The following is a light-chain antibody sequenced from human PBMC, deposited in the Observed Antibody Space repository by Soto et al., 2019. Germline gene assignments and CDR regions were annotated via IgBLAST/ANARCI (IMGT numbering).Light chain of an antibody. J-gene: IGKJ4*01. Sequence: DILMTQSPSSLSASVGDRATITCRASQGISNYLAWYQQKPGKVPKLLIYAASTLQSGVPSRFSGSGSGTDFILTISRLQDEDVANYYRHKYNSAPLTFGGGTKVEIK. CDR1: QGISNY. V-gene: IGKV1-27*01. CDR3: HKYNSAPLT. CDR2: AAS.